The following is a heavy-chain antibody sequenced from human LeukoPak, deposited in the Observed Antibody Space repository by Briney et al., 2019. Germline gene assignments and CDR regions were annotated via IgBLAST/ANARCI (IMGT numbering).Heavy chain of an antibody. CDR3: AKDQGSGWYLGAAFDY. CDR1: GFSFDNYA. V-gene: IGHV3-23*01. Sequence: GGSLRLSCAASGFSFDNYAMSWVRQAPGKGLEWISAITYSGDDSYHADSVKGRFTISRDNSKNTLNLQMNSLRVEDSAVYYCAKDQGSGWYLGAAFDYWGQGTLVTVSS. CDR2: ITYSGDDS. D-gene: IGHD6-19*01. J-gene: IGHJ4*02.